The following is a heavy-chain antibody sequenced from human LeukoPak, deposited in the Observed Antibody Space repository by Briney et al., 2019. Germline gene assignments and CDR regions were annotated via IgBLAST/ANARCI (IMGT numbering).Heavy chain of an antibody. Sequence: GASVKVSCKASGGTFSNYAISWVRQAPGQGLEWMGGIIPIFGSANYAQKFQGRVTITTDESTSTAYMELSSLRSEDTAMYYCASTRYCSSTSCYIKDWFDPWGQGTLVILSS. CDR2: IIPIFGSA. D-gene: IGHD2-2*02. J-gene: IGHJ5*02. CDR1: GGTFSNYA. CDR3: ASTRYCSSTSCYIKDWFDP. V-gene: IGHV1-69*05.